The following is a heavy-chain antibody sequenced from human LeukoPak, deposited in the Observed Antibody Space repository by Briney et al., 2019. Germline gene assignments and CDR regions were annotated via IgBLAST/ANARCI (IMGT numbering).Heavy chain of an antibody. D-gene: IGHD6-13*01. Sequence: PSETLSLTCTVSGGSISSYYWSWIRQPAGKGLEWIGRIYTSGSTNYNPSLKSRVTISVDTSKNQFSLKLSSVTAADTAVYYCARGLRDSSSWYPANYYYYYMDVWGKGTTVTISS. CDR2: IYTSGST. V-gene: IGHV4-4*07. CDR1: GGSISSYY. CDR3: ARGLRDSSSWYPANYYYYYMDV. J-gene: IGHJ6*03.